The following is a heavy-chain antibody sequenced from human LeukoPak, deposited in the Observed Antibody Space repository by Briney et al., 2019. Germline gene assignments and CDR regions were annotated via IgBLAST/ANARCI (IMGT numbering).Heavy chain of an antibody. Sequence: ASVKVSCKASGYIFTTYYMHWVRQAPGQGLEWMGIIDPSGGSTSYAQKFQGRVTMTRDTSTSTVYVELSSLRSDDTAVYYCARLSQQTFDIWGQGTLVTVSS. J-gene: IGHJ3*02. CDR3: ARLSQQTFDI. V-gene: IGHV1-46*01. CDR1: GYIFTTYY. CDR2: IDPSGGST.